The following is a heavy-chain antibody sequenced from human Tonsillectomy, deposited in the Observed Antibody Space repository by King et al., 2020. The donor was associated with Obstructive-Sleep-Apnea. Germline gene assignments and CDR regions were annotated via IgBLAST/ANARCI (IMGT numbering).Heavy chain of an antibody. V-gene: IGHV3-15*01. D-gene: IGHD3-22*01. Sequence: VQLVESGGGLVKPGGSLRLSCAASGFTFSNGWMSWVRQAPGKGLEWVGRIKSKTDGGTTDYVAPVKGRFTISRDDSKNTLYLQMNSLKIEDTAVYYCTTDGPIRKYYDSSGSKWGQGTMVTVSS. J-gene: IGHJ3*01. CDR3: TTDGPIRKYYDSSGSK. CDR2: IKSKTDGGTT. CDR1: GFTFSNGW.